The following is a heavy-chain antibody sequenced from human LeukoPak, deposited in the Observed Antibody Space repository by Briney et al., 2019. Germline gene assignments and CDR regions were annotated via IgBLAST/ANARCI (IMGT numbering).Heavy chain of an antibody. CDR3: AKDLPYCSGGSCGYYFDY. V-gene: IGHV3-9*01. J-gene: IGHJ4*02. CDR1: GFTFDDHA. Sequence: PGRSLRLSCAASGFTFDDHAMHWVRQAPGKGLEWVSGISWNSGSIGYADSVKGRFTISRDNAKNSLYLQMNSLRAEDTALYYCAKDLPYCSGGSCGYYFDYWGQGTLVTVSS. CDR2: ISWNSGSI. D-gene: IGHD2-15*01.